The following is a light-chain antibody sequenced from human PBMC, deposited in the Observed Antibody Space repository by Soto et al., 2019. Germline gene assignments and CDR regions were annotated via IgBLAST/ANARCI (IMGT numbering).Light chain of an antibody. CDR1: SSDVGAYNY. CDR3: ISYTSISTYV. V-gene: IGLV2-14*03. J-gene: IGLJ1*01. CDR2: DVN. Sequence: QSALTQPASVSGSPGQSIAISCTGTSSDVGAYNYVSWHQHHPGKVLKLMIYDVNSRPSGVSNRFSGSKSGNTASLTISGLQAEDEADYYCISYTSISTYVFGTGTKVTVL.